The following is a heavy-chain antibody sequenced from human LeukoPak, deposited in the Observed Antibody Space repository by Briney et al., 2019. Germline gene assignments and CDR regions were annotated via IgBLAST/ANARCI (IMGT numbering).Heavy chain of an antibody. CDR2: INYSGST. D-gene: IGHD2-21*01. V-gene: IGHV4-34*01. Sequence: SEALSLTFAVCVGSFSAYYCSGNREPPGEELAWVGEINYSGSTNYNPSLKSRVTISVDTSKNQFSLKLSAVTAADTAVYYCARGVRGGGGKRGPRYYFGMDVWGQGTAVTVSS. CDR1: VGSFSAYY. CDR3: ARGVRGGGGKRGPRYYFGMDV. J-gene: IGHJ6*02.